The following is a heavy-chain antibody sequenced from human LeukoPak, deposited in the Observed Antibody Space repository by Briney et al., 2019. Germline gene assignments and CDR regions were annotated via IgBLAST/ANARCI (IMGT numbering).Heavy chain of an antibody. CDR1: GFTFSSYA. CDR3: AKDGEYYYDSSGYMD. V-gene: IGHV3-23*01. CDR2: ISGGGGST. J-gene: IGHJ4*02. Sequence: GGSLRLSCAASGFTFSSYAMSWVRQAPGKGLEWVSAISGGGGSTYYADSVKGRFTISRDNSKNTLYLQMNSLRAEDTAVYYCAKDGEYYYDSSGYMDWGQGTLVTVSS. D-gene: IGHD3-22*01.